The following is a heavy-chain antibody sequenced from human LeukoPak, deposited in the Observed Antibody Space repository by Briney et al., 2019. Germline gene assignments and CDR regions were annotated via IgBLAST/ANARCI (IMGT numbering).Heavy chain of an antibody. Sequence: GGSLRLSRAASGFTFSRYGMHWVRQAPGKGLEWVAFIRYDGSNKYYADSVKGRFTISRDNSKNTLYLQMNSLRAEDTAVYYCAKVYSSSWYDSHFFDYWGQGTLVTVSS. CDR2: IRYDGSNK. D-gene: IGHD6-13*01. CDR3: AKVYSSSWYDSHFFDY. J-gene: IGHJ4*02. V-gene: IGHV3-30*02. CDR1: GFTFSRYG.